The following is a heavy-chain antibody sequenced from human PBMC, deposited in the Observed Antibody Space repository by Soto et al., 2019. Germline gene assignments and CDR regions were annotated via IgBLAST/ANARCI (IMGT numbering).Heavy chain of an antibody. J-gene: IGHJ4*02. CDR1: GGAISSGDYY. D-gene: IGHD3-16*01. V-gene: IGHV4-30-4*01. CDR2: IHSSGST. Sequence: QVQLQESGPGLVKPSQTLSLTCTVSGGAISSGDYYWKWIRQPPGKGLEWIGYIHSSGSTYYNPSLKSRVTISVDTSKNQSSLNLTSVTPADTAVYYCASPTGGDYWGQGPLVTVSS. CDR3: ASPTGGDY.